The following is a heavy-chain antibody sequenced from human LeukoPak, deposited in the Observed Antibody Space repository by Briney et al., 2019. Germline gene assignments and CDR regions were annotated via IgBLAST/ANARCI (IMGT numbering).Heavy chain of an antibody. D-gene: IGHD3-3*01. CDR3: ARVGFESLTIFGVVTRYFDY. Sequence: PSETLSLTCTVSGGSISGSSYYWGWIRQPPGKGLEWIGSIYYSGSTYHNPSLKSRVIISVDTSKNQFSLKLSSVTAADTAVYYCARVGFESLTIFGVVTRYFDYWGQGTLVTVSS. J-gene: IGHJ4*02. CDR1: GGSISGSSYY. CDR2: IYYSGST. V-gene: IGHV4-39*01.